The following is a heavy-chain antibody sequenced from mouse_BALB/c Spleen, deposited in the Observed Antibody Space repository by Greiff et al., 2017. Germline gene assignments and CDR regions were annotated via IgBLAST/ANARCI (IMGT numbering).Heavy chain of an antibody. CDR2: ISYDGSN. Sequence: EVKLQESGPGLVKPSQSLSLTCSVTGYSITSGYYWTWIRQFPGNKLEWMGYISYDGSNNYNPSLKNRISITRDTSKNQFFLKLNSVTTEDTATYYCARKDGYSWYFDVWGAGTTVTVSS. V-gene: IGHV3-6*02. CDR1: GYSITSGYY. J-gene: IGHJ1*01. D-gene: IGHD2-3*01. CDR3: ARKDGYSWYFDV.